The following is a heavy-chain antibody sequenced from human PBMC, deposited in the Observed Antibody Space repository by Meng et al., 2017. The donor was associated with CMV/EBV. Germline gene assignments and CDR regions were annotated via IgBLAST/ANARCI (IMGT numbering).Heavy chain of an antibody. J-gene: IGHJ6*02. V-gene: IGHV3-11*01. CDR1: GFTFSDYY. D-gene: IGHD4-11*01. CDR2: ISSSGSTI. Sequence: GESLKISCAASGFTFSDYYMGWIRQAPGKGLEWVSYISSSGSTIYYADSVKGRFTISRDNAKNSLYLQMNSLRAEDTAVYYCARDWVVTVTTNMSHYYGMDVWGQGTTVTVSS. CDR3: ARDWVVTVTTNMSHYYGMDV.